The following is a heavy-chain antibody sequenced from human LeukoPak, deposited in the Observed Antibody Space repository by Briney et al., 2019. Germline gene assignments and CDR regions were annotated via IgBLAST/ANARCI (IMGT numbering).Heavy chain of an antibody. V-gene: IGHV3-48*03. CDR2: IDRSGSKT. CDR3: VRIKQRLMSAFDH. D-gene: IGHD6-25*01. J-gene: IGHJ4*02. CDR1: GFTFDSYE. Sequence: QPGGSLRLSCAASGFTFDSYELNWVRQAPGKGGEWVSYIDRSGSKTYYGDSVKGRFTVSRDNTKNSLYLQMNSLRSEDTAVYYCVRIKQRLMSAFDHWGQGALVAVSS.